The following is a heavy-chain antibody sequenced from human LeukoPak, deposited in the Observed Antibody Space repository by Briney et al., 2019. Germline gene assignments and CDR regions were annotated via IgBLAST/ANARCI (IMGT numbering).Heavy chain of an antibody. Sequence: GGPLRLSCASSGFTFSRYWMSWVRQAPGKGLEWVANIKQDGSEKYYVDSVKDRFTISRDNANNSLYLQMNSLRAEDTAVYYCARGHWLDSFDYWGQGTLVTVSS. CDR1: GFTFSRYW. CDR3: ARGHWLDSFDY. D-gene: IGHD6-19*01. CDR2: IKQDGSEK. J-gene: IGHJ4*02. V-gene: IGHV3-7*01.